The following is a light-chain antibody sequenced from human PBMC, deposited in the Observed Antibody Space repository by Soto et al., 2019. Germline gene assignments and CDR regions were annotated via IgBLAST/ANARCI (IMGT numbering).Light chain of an antibody. CDR2: AAS. Sequence: EIGLTQSPATLSLSPGESATLSCRTSQSVSSNSLAWHQQKPGQAPRLLMYAASSRAAGIPDRFSGSGSGTDFTLTISRLEPEDFAVYYCQQHGSWGITFGPGTKVDIK. V-gene: IGKV3-20*01. CDR1: QSVSSNS. J-gene: IGKJ3*01. CDR3: QQHGSWGIT.